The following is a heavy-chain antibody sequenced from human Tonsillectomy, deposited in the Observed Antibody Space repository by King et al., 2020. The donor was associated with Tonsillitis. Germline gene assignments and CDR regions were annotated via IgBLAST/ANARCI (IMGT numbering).Heavy chain of an antibody. J-gene: IGHJ4*02. V-gene: IGHV4-38-2*02. CDR2: IYHSGST. CDR3: ARDPSSGWDSGY. Sequence: VQLQELGPGLVKPSETLSLTCAVSGYSISSGYYWGWIRQPPGKGLEWIGSIYHSGSTYYNPSLKSRVTISVDTSKNQFSLKLSSVTAADTAVYYCARDPSSGWDSGYWGQGTLVTVSS. D-gene: IGHD6-19*01. CDR1: GYSISSGYY.